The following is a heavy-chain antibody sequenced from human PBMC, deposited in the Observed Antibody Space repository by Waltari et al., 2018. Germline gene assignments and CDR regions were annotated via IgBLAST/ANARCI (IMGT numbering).Heavy chain of an antibody. D-gene: IGHD6-25*01. Sequence: QVQVVESGGGVVQPGRSLRLSCAASGFTFSNNAMHWVRQAPGKGREWVAYIGYDGSNKYYGDSVKGRFTISRDNSKNTLSLQMNSLRAEDTAVYYCARDGQDGFNFDYWGQGTLVTVSS. CDR1: GFTFSNNA. CDR3: ARDGQDGFNFDY. V-gene: IGHV3-33*08. J-gene: IGHJ4*02. CDR2: IGYDGSNK.